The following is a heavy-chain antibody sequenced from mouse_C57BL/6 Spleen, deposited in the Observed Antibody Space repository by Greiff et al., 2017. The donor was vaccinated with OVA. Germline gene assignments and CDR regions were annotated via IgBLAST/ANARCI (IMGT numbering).Heavy chain of an antibody. CDR3: ARRDYDEAWFAY. J-gene: IGHJ3*01. CDR2: INPYNGGT. V-gene: IGHV1-19*01. CDR1: GYTFTDYY. Sequence: EVQLQQSGPVLVKPGASVKMSCKASGYTFTDYYMNWVKQSNGKSLEWIGVINPYNGGTSYNQKFKGKATLTVDKSSSTAYMELNSLTSEDSAVYYCARRDYDEAWFAYWGQVTLVTVSA. D-gene: IGHD2-4*01.